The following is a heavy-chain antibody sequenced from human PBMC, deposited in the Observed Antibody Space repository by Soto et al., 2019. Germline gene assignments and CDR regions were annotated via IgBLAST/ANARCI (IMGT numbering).Heavy chain of an antibody. J-gene: IGHJ1*01. D-gene: IGHD2-8*01. V-gene: IGHV3-23*01. Sequence: ESSVKLSCAAFGVTLSRYAMSWVRQPPGQGLEWVSAISGSGGSTYYADSVKGRFTISRDNSKNTLYLQMNSLRAEDTAVYYCAKSPQPQIVLMVYAIHFQHWGQGTLVTVSS. CDR1: GVTLSRYA. CDR3: AKSPQPQIVLMVYAIHFQH. CDR2: ISGSGGST.